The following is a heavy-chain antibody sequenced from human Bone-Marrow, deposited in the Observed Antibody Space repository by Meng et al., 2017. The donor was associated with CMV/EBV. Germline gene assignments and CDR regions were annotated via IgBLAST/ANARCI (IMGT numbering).Heavy chain of an antibody. CDR2: IKQDGSEK. Sequence: GGSLRLSCAASGFTFSSYWMSWVRQAPGKGLEWVANIKQDGSEKYYVDSVKGRFTISRDSAKNSLYLQMNSLRAEDTAVYYCVRDQIVVVPAALYGMDGWGQGTTVTVSS. V-gene: IGHV3-7*01. J-gene: IGHJ6*02. D-gene: IGHD2-2*01. CDR3: VRDQIVVVPAALYGMDG. CDR1: GFTFSSYW.